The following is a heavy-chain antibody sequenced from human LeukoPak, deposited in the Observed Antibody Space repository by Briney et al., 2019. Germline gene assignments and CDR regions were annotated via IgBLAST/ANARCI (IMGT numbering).Heavy chain of an antibody. CDR3: ARVIRPTRRSMLPSPRCWFDP. CDR1: GYTFTGYY. CDR2: INPNSGGT. D-gene: IGHD2-8*01. Sequence: ASVKVSCKASGYTFTGYYMHWVRQAPGQGLEWMGWINPNSGGTNYAQKFQGRVTMTRDTSISTAYMELSRLRSDDTAVYYCARVIRPTRRSMLPSPRCWFDPWGQGTLVTVSS. J-gene: IGHJ5*02. V-gene: IGHV1-2*02.